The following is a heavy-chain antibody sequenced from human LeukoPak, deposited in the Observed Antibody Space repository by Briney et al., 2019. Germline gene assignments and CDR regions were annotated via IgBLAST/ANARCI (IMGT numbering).Heavy chain of an antibody. J-gene: IGHJ4*02. CDR1: VFTFSSYG. D-gene: IGHD5/OR15-5a*01. CDR2: IRYDGSNK. Sequence: QPGGALRLCCAASVFTFSSYGMPWVRQAPGKGLERVACIRYDGSNKYDADSVKRRFTIPRDNSNNTRYLQMNSRRAENTVLYYCAKGSDVSVYWGQRTLVTVSS. CDR3: AKGSDVSVY. V-gene: IGHV3-30*02.